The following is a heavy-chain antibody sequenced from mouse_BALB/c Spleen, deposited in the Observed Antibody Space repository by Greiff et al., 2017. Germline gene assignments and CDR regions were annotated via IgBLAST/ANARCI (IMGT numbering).Heavy chain of an antibody. CDR1: GYTFTDYY. Sequence: VQLQQSGPELVKPGASVKMSCKASGYTFTDYYMDWVKQSHGESLEWIGRVNPYNGGTSYNQKFKGKATLTVDKSSSTAYMELNSLTSEDSAVYYCGRGGCRPDAMDYWGQGTSVTVSS. V-gene: IGHV1-19*01. CDR3: GRGGCRPDAMDY. J-gene: IGHJ4*01. CDR2: VNPYNGGT.